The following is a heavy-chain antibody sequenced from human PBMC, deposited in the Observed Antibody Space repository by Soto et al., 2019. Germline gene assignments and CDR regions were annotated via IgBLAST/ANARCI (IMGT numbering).Heavy chain of an antibody. CDR2: ISYDGSNK. Sequence: QVQLVESGGGVVQPGRSLRLSCAASGFTFSSYAMHWVRQAPGKGLEWVAVISYDGSNKYYADSVKGRFTISRDNSKNTLYLQMNSVSAEDTAVYYCARYGSSTSCYKDAFDFWGRGTMVTVS. J-gene: IGHJ3*01. D-gene: IGHD2-2*02. V-gene: IGHV3-30-3*01. CDR3: ARYGSSTSCYKDAFDF. CDR1: GFTFSSYA.